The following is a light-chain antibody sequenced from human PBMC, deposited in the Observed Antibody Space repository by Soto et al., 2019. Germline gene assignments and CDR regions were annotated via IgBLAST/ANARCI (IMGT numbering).Light chain of an antibody. CDR2: DNI. Sequence: QSVLTQPPSVSAAPGQKVTISCSGSSSNIGKNYVSWYQQVPGSAPKLLIYDNIERPSGIPDRFSASKSGTSATLGITGLQTGDEADYYCGTWDSSLSAVVFGGGTQLTVL. J-gene: IGLJ2*01. CDR3: GTWDSSLSAVV. CDR1: SSNIGKNY. V-gene: IGLV1-51*01.